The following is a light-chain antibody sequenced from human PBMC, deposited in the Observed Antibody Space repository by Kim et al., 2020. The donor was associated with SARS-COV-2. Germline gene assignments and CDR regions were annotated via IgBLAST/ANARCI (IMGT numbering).Light chain of an antibody. Sequence: GQSGTIACTGTSNDIGGYNYVSWYQQYPGKAPKLMIHDVTKRPSGISHRFSGSKSGNTASLTISELQAEDEADYYCSSYTSTTTSVFGGGTQLTVL. V-gene: IGLV2-14*03. CDR2: DVT. CDR3: SSYTSTTTSV. CDR1: SNDIGGYNY. J-gene: IGLJ2*01.